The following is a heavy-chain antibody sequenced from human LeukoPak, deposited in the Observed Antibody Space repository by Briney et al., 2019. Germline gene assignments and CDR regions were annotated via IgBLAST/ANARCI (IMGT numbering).Heavy chain of an antibody. V-gene: IGHV1-69*02. J-gene: IGHJ4*02. Sequence: ASVKVSCKASGYTFSMYNMHWVRQAPGQGLEWMGRIIPILGIANYAQKFQGRVTITADKSTSTAYMELSSLRSEDTAVYYCARVSSGYYDYWGQGTLVTVSS. CDR2: IIPILGIA. CDR3: ARVSSGYYDY. D-gene: IGHD3-22*01. CDR1: GYTFSMYN.